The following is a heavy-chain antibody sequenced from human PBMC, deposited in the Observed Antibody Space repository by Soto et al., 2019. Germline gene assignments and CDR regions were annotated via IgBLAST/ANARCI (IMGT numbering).Heavy chain of an antibody. J-gene: IGHJ4*02. Sequence: EVQLLESGGGLVQPGGSLRLSCAASGFTFSSYAMSWVRQAPGKGLEWVSAISGTGGSTSYADSVKSRFTISRDNSKNTQYLQMNSLRVEDTAVYYCAKGGRGSSSWYEGYWGQGTLVTVSS. D-gene: IGHD6-13*01. V-gene: IGHV3-23*01. CDR3: AKGGRGSSSWYEGY. CDR1: GFTFSSYA. CDR2: ISGTGGST.